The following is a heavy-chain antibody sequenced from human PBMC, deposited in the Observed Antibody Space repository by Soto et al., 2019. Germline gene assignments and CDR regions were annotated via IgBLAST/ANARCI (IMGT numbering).Heavy chain of an antibody. V-gene: IGHV4-30-4*01. CDR2: IYYSGTT. CDR3: ARALIQLWPHYYYGMDV. CDR1: GGSISSGDHY. J-gene: IGHJ6*02. Sequence: SETLSLTCTVSGGSISSGDHYWSWIRQPPGKGLEWIGYIYYSGTTYYNPSLKSRVTISVDTSENQFSPKVNSVTAADTAVYYCARALIQLWPHYYYGMDVWGQGTTVTVSS. D-gene: IGHD5-18*01.